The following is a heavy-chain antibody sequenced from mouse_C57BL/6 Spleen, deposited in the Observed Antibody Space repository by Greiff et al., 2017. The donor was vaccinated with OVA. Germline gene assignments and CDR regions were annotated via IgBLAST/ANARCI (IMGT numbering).Heavy chain of an antibody. CDR2: IYPGSGNT. CDR1: GYTFTDYY. D-gene: IGHD1-1*01. V-gene: IGHV1-76*01. Sequence: VQLQQSGAELVRPGASVKLSCKASGYTFTDYYINWVKQRPGQGLEWIARIYPGSGNTYYNEKFKGKATLTAEKSSSTAYMQLSSLTSEDSAVYFCASDYGQGYWGQGTTLTVSS. J-gene: IGHJ2*01. CDR3: ASDYGQGY.